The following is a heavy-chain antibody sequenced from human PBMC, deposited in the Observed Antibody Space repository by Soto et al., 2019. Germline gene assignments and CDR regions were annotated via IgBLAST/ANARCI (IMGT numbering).Heavy chain of an antibody. D-gene: IGHD3-10*01. CDR1: GFTFSSYA. V-gene: IGHV3-30-3*01. CDR3: ARDPLWFGESGYFQH. J-gene: IGHJ1*01. CDR2: ISYDGSNK. Sequence: QVQLVESEGGVVQPGRSLRLSCAASGFTFSSYAMHWVRQAPGKGLEWVAVISYDGSNKYYADSVKGRFTISRDNSKNTRYLQMNSLRAEDTAVYYCARDPLWFGESGYFQHWGQGTLVTVSS.